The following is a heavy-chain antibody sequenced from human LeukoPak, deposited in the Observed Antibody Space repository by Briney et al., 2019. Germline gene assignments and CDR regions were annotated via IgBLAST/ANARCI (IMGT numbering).Heavy chain of an antibody. CDR3: ARDDGSSWYGPSKYYFDY. CDR1: GFTFSSYS. V-gene: IGHV3-21*01. J-gene: IGHJ4*02. D-gene: IGHD6-13*01. Sequence: GGSLRLSCAASGFTFSSYSMNWVRQAPGKGLEWVSSISSSSYIYYADSVKGRFTISRDNAKNSLYLQMNSLRAEDTAVYYCARDDGSSWYGPSKYYFDYWGQGTLVTVSS. CDR2: ISSSSYI.